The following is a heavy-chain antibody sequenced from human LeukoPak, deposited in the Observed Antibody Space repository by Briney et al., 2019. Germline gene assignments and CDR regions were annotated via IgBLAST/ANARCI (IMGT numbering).Heavy chain of an antibody. V-gene: IGHV3-23*01. CDR3: AKDSRSGWSVNAFDI. J-gene: IGHJ3*02. D-gene: IGHD6-19*01. CDR1: GFTFSSYA. CDR2: ISGSGGST. Sequence: GGSLRLSCAASGFTFSSYAMSWVRQAPGKGLEWVSAISGSGGSTYYADSGKGRFTISRDNSKNTLYLQMNSLRAEDTAVYYCAKDSRSGWSVNAFDIWGQGTMVTVSS.